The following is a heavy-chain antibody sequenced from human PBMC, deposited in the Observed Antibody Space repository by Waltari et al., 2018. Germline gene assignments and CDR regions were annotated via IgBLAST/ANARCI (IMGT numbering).Heavy chain of an antibody. J-gene: IGHJ5*02. CDR2: VNPNSGNT. D-gene: IGHD6-13*01. CDR3: ARGAAPGKGAHWFDP. V-gene: IGHV1-8*01. Sequence: QVQLVQSGAEVKRPGASVKVSCKPSGYTFTSSDNNWVRQAPGQGPEWMGWVNPNSGNTGFAQKFQDRLTMTTSTSVKTAYMELSSLRSDDTAIYYCARGAAPGKGAHWFDPWGQGTLVTVSS. CDR1: GYTFTSSD.